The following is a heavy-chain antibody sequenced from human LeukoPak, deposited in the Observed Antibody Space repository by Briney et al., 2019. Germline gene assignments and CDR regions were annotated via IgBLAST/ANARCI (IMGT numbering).Heavy chain of an antibody. CDR2: IYHSGST. CDR3: EGYYDSSGYSYYYYMDV. J-gene: IGHJ6*03. CDR1: GGSISSSNW. D-gene: IGHD3-22*01. V-gene: IGHV4-4*02. Sequence: SETLSLTCAVSGGSISSSNWWSWVRQPPGKGLEWIGEIYHSGSTNYNPSLKSRVTISVDTSKNQFSLKLSSVTAADTAVYYCEGYYDSSGYSYYYYMDVWGKGTTVTVSS.